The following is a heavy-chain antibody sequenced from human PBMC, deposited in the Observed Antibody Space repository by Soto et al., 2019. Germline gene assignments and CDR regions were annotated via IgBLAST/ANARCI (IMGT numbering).Heavy chain of an antibody. CDR1: GGTFSSYT. V-gene: IGHV1-69*02. D-gene: IGHD3-10*01. CDR2: IIPILGIA. J-gene: IGHJ5*02. CDR3: ASDGDRTEPDP. Sequence: SVKVSCKASGGTFSSYTISWVRQAPGQGLEWMGRIIPILGIANYAQKFQGRVTITADKSASTAYMELSSLRSEDTAVYYCASDGDRTEPDPWGQGTPVTVSS.